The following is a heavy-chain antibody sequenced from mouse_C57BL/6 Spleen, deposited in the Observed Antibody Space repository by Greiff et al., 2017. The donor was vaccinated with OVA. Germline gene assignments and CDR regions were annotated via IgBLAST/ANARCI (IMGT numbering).Heavy chain of an antibody. J-gene: IGHJ4*01. V-gene: IGHV5-12*01. D-gene: IGHD1-1*01. CDR3: ARPYGSSYHYAMDY. CDR1: GFTFSDYY. CDR2: ISNGGGST. Sequence: EVQGVESGGGLVQPGGSLKLSCAASGFTFSDYYMYWVRQTPEKRLEWVAYISNGGGSTYYPDTVKGRFTISRDNAKNTLYLQMSRLKSEDTAMYYCARPYGSSYHYAMDYWGQGTSVTVSS.